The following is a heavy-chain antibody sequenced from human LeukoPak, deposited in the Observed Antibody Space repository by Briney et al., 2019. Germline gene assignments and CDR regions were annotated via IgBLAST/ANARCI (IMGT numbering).Heavy chain of an antibody. CDR1: GGIFSSYA. D-gene: IGHD2-15*01. CDR2: IIPIFGTA. Sequence: SVKVSCKASGGIFSSYAISWVRRAPGQGLEGMGGIIPIFGTANYAQKFQGRVTITADKSTSTAYMELSSLRSEDTAVYYCARDKALKGVAARYAFDIWGQGTMVTVSS. J-gene: IGHJ3*02. V-gene: IGHV1-69*06. CDR3: ARDKALKGVAARYAFDI.